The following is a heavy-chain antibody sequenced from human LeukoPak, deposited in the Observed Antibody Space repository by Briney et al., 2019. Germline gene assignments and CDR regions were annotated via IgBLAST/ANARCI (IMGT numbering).Heavy chain of an antibody. CDR1: GGSVSSGSYY. J-gene: IGHJ3*02. CDR2: IYYSGST. Sequence: PSETLSLTCTVSGGSVSSGSYYWSWIRQPPGKGLEWIGYIYYSGSTNYNPSLKSRVTISVDTSKNQFSLKLSSVTAADTAVYYCASAHYYYYDSSGYPIDIWGQGTMVTVSS. D-gene: IGHD3-22*01. CDR3: ASAHYYYYDSSGYPIDI. V-gene: IGHV4-61*01.